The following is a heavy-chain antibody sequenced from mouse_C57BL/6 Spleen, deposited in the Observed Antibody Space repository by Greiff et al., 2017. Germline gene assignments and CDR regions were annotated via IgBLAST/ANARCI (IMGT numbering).Heavy chain of an antibody. Sequence: VQLQQSGPELVKPGASVKISCKASGYAFSSSWMNWVKQRPGKGLEWIGRIYPGDGDTNYNGKFKGKATLTADKSSSTAYMQLSSLTSEDSAVYFCARDGTTVVAREVFAYWGQGTLVTVSA. CDR3: ARDGTTVVAREVFAY. J-gene: IGHJ3*01. D-gene: IGHD1-1*01. CDR2: IYPGDGDT. V-gene: IGHV1-82*01. CDR1: GYAFSSSW.